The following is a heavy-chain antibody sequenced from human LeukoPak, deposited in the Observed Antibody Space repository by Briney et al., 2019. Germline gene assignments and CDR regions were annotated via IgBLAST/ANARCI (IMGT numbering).Heavy chain of an antibody. CDR2: ISSSSSYI. V-gene: IGHV3-21*01. CDR3: ASLRVDAFDI. J-gene: IGHJ3*02. CDR1: QFTFNDYW. Sequence: GGSLRLSCEASQFTFNDYWMHWVRQGPGKGLVWVSSISSSSSYIYYADSVKGRFTISRDNAKNSLYLQMNSLRAEDTAVYYCASLRVDAFDIWGQGTMVTVSS. D-gene: IGHD6-13*01.